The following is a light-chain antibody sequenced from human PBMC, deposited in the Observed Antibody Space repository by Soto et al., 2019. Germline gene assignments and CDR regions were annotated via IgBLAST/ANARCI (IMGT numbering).Light chain of an antibody. V-gene: IGKV1-5*03. J-gene: IGKJ1*01. Sequence: DIQMTQSPSTLSASVGDRVTITCRASQSISSWLAWYQQKPGKTPKLLIYRASTSESGVPSRFSGRGSGTEFTLIISRLQPYDFTPYYCQHYLSLSYWTFGQGTKVEVK. CDR3: QHYLSLSYWT. CDR2: RAS. CDR1: QSISSW.